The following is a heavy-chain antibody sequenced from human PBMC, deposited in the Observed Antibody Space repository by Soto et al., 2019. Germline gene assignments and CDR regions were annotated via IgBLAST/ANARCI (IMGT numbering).Heavy chain of an antibody. Sequence: QVQLVQSGAEVKKPGASVKVSCKASGYTFTSYGITWVRQAPGQGLEWMGWISADNGNTNHAQKFQDRVTLTTATSTTTAYMELRSLRSDDTAVYYCARKEVGATLGDFDYWGQGTLVTVSS. D-gene: IGHD1-26*01. J-gene: IGHJ4*02. CDR2: ISADNGNT. CDR3: ARKEVGATLGDFDY. CDR1: GYTFTSYG. V-gene: IGHV1-18*01.